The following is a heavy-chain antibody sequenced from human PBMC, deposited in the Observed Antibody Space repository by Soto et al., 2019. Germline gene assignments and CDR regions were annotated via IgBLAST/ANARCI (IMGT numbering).Heavy chain of an antibody. Sequence: GESLKISCKGSGYSFTSYWISWVRQMPGKGLEWMGRIDPSDSYTNYSPSFQGHVTISADKSISTAYLQWSSLKASDTAMYYCARGPEYSSSWRYYYYYYGMDVWGQGTTVTVS. CDR1: GYSFTSYW. V-gene: IGHV5-10-1*01. CDR3: ARGPEYSSSWRYYYYYYGMDV. D-gene: IGHD6-13*01. J-gene: IGHJ6*02. CDR2: IDPSDSYT.